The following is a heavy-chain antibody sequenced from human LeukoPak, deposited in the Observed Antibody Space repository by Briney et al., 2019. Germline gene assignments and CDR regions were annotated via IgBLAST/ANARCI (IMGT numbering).Heavy chain of an antibody. V-gene: IGHV4-39*07. CDR2: MYYSGST. CDR3: ARGEHRVLRFLEWFRDPQENWFDP. Sequence: SETLSLTCTVSGGSISSSSYYWGWIRQPPGKGLEWIGSMYYSGSTNYNPSLKSRVTISVDTSKNQFSLKLSSVTAADTAVYYCARGEHRVLRFLEWFRDPQENWFDPWGQGTLVTVSS. J-gene: IGHJ5*02. CDR1: GGSISSSSYY. D-gene: IGHD3-3*01.